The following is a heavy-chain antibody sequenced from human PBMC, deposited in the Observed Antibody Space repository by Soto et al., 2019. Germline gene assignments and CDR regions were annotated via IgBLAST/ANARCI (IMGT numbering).Heavy chain of an antibody. D-gene: IGHD6-13*01. CDR1: DASFSCSY. J-gene: IGHJ6*02. V-gene: IGHV4-34*01. CDR3: AREEVPQWFSKGYYGVDG. CDR2: IRQTGSA. Sequence: SLTSSTVDASFSCSYDLWVRKYAVIALEWMGEIRQTGSASYNPSLKSRVTISVDTSKNQLSLRLRSVTAADTAVYYCAREEVPQWFSKGYYGVDGWGQGTKVNVSS.